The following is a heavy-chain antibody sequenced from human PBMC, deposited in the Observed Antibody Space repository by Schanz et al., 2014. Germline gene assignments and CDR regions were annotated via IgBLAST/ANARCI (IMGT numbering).Heavy chain of an antibody. CDR1: GGTFSSDT. D-gene: IGHD2-2*02. Sequence: QVHLVQSGAEVKKPGSSVKVSCKASGGTFSSDTFSWVRQAPGQGLEWMGRIIPIHGIVNYAQRFQDRVRITADKSTSTAYMELSSLRSVDTDVDYCAGTYGSSTSCYTGYYYMDVWGKGTTVTVSS. CDR2: IIPIHGIV. V-gene: IGHV1-69*02. J-gene: IGHJ6*03. CDR3: AGTYGSSTSCYTGYYYMDV.